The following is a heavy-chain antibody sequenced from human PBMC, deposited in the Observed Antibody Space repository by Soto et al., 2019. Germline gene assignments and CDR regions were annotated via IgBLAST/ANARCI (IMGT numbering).Heavy chain of an antibody. J-gene: IGHJ6*01. D-gene: IGHD1-1*01. V-gene: IGHV3-30*03. CDR1: GFTFSDHD. Sequence: QVQLVESGGGVAPSGRTLRLSCAASGFTFSDHDIHWVRQAPAKGLEWLAVISYDGGVKYYADSVKGRFTLSRDNIKNTLFLQMNSLRPEDTAIYYCARDSSRGTTTWGYFNYRGMDVWGQGNAVTVSS. CDR2: ISYDGGVK. CDR3: ARDSSRGTTTWGYFNYRGMDV.